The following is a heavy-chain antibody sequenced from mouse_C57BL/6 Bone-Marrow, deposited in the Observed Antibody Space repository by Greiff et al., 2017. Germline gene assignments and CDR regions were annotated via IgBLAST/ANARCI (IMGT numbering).Heavy chain of an antibody. Sequence: VQLQQPGAELVMPGASVKLSCKASGYTFTSYWMHWVKQRPGQGLEWIGEIDPSDSYTNYNQKFKGKSTLTVDKTSNTAYMQLSSLTSEDSAVYYCARGGYWGQGTTLTVSS. J-gene: IGHJ2*01. CDR1: GYTFTSYW. V-gene: IGHV1-69*01. CDR2: IDPSDSYT. CDR3: ARGGY.